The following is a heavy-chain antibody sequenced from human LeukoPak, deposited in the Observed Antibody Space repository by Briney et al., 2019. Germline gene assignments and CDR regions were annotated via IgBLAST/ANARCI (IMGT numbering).Heavy chain of an antibody. Sequence: PSETLSLTCTVSGGSISSYYWSWVRQPPGKGLEWIGYIYYSGGTNYNPSLKSRVTISVDTSKNQFSLRLSSVTAADTAVYYCARVFDSGSQAYFYYMDVWGKGTTVTISS. D-gene: IGHD3-10*01. J-gene: IGHJ6*03. CDR1: GGSISSYY. V-gene: IGHV4-59*01. CDR3: ARVFDSGSQAYFYYMDV. CDR2: IYYSGGT.